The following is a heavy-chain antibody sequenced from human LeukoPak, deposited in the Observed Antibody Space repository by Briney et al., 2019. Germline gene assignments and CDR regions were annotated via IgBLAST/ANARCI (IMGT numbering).Heavy chain of an antibody. D-gene: IGHD2/OR15-2a*01. CDR1: GYTLTELS. CDR2: FDPEDGET. CDR3: ARDTIITSQNIVIDP. J-gene: IGHJ5*02. Sequence: EASVKVSCKVSGYTLTELSMHWVRQAPGKGLEWMGGFDPEDGETIYAQKFQGRVTMTEDTSTDTAYVELSRLRSDDTAVYYCARDTIITSQNIVIDPWGQGTLVTVSS. V-gene: IGHV1-24*01.